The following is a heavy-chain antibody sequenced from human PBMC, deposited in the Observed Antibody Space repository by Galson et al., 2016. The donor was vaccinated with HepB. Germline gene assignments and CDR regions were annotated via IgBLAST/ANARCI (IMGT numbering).Heavy chain of an antibody. Sequence: SLRLSFAASGFTFSSYWMTWVRQAPGKGLEWVANIQEDGSVKYHVESVQVRFTISQDNDKHSRYLQMNSLRAEDTAVYYCAREPRAGAYYFDYWGQGTLVTVSS. D-gene: IGHD2-21*01. V-gene: IGHV3-7*03. CDR1: GFTFSSYW. CDR3: AREPRAGAYYFDY. CDR2: IQEDGSVK. J-gene: IGHJ4*02.